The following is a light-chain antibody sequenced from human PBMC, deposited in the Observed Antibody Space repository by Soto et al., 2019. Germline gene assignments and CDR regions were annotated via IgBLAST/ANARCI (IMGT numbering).Light chain of an antibody. CDR1: QSGTSTY. Sequence: EIVLTQSPCTLSLSPGERATLSCRASQSGTSTYLAWYQQKPGQAPRLLIWGASRRATGIPDRFSGSGSRTEFTLTITSLEHEVFAVYYCQQRSNWPPTFGQGTKVDIK. V-gene: IGKV3D-20*02. CDR3: QQRSNWPPT. CDR2: GAS. J-gene: IGKJ1*01.